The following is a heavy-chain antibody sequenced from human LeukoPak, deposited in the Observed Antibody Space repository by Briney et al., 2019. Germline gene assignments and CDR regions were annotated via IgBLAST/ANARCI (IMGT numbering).Heavy chain of an antibody. J-gene: IGHJ3*02. CDR1: GGAFSGYY. CDR3: ALGEEDAFDI. CDR2: INHSGST. V-gene: IGHV4-34*01. Sequence: SETLSLTCAVYGGAFSGYYWSWIRQPPGKWLEWIGEINHSGSTNYNPSLKSRVTISVDTSKNQFSLKLSSVTAADTAVYYCALGEEDAFDIWGQGTMVTVSS.